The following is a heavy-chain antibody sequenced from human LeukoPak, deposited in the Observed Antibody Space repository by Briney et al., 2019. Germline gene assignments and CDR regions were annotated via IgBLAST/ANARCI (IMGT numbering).Heavy chain of an antibody. D-gene: IGHD3-16*02. Sequence: PGGSLRLSCAASGFTFSSYEMNWVRQAPGKGLEWVSYTSSSGSTIYHADSVKGRFTISRDNAKNSLYLQMNSLRAEDTAVYYCARTDRGDYVWGSYRRQNYFDYWGQGTLVTVSS. CDR2: TSSSGSTI. CDR3: ARTDRGDYVWGSYRRQNYFDY. CDR1: GFTFSSYE. J-gene: IGHJ4*02. V-gene: IGHV3-48*03.